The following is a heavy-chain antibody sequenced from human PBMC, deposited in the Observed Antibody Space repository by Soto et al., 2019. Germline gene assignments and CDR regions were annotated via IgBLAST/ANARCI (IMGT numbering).Heavy chain of an antibody. D-gene: IGHD6-19*01. CDR3: ARGRYSSGWRNDYYYYGMDV. Sequence: QVQLVQSGAEVKKPGSSVKVSCKASGGTFSSYAISWVRQAPGQGLEWMGGIIPIFGTANYAQKFQGRVTITADESTSTDYMELSSLRSEDTAVYYCARGRYSSGWRNDYYYYGMDVWGQGTTVTVSS. V-gene: IGHV1-69*01. CDR1: GGTFSSYA. J-gene: IGHJ6*02. CDR2: IIPIFGTA.